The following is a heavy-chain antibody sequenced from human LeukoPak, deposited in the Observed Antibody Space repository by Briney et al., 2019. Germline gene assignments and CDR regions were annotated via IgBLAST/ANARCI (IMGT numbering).Heavy chain of an antibody. V-gene: IGHV3-66*02. CDR2: IHSGGNT. J-gene: IGHJ4*02. Sequence: PGGSLRLSCAASGFTVSDIYITWVRQSPGKGLEWVSRIHSGGNTYYADSVNGRFTISRDNSKNTLYLQMNRLTVEDTAVYYCAREVGTSPGLDNWGQGTLVTVSS. CDR3: AREVGTSPGLDN. CDR1: GFTVSDIY. D-gene: IGHD2-2*01.